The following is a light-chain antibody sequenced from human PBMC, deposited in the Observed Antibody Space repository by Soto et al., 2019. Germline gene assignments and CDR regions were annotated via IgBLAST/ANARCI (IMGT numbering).Light chain of an antibody. J-gene: IGKJ1*01. Sequence: EIVMTQSPATLSVSPGERATLSCRASQSVGSNLAWYQQKPGQAPRLLIYGASTRATGIPARFSGSGSGTKFTLTISSLQSEDFAVYYCQQYSNWPPGTFGQGTKV. CDR3: QQYSNWPPGT. CDR2: GAS. CDR1: QSVGSN. V-gene: IGKV3-15*01.